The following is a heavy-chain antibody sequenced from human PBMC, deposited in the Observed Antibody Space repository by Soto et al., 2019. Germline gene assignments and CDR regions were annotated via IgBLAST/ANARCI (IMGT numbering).Heavy chain of an antibody. CDR2: INAGKGNT. J-gene: IGHJ6*02. CDR3: ARDYYGSAKGMDV. V-gene: IGHV1-3*01. CDR1: GYTFTSYA. D-gene: IGHD3-10*01. Sequence: QVQLVQSGAEVKKPGASVKVSCKASGYTFTSYAMHWVRQAPGQRLEWMGWINAGKGNTKYSQKFKGRVTITRDTSASTAYMELSSLRSEDTAVYYCARDYYGSAKGMDVWGQGTTVTVSS.